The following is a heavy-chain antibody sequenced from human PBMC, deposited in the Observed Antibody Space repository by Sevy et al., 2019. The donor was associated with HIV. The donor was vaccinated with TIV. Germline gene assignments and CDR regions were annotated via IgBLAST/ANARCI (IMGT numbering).Heavy chain of an antibody. J-gene: IGHJ6*02. CDR3: TREDIVLGEDNYYGMDV. V-gene: IGHV3-53*01. CDR2: IYSDGRT. D-gene: IGHD2-15*01. CDR1: GFSVSSNY. Sequence: GGSLRLSCVVSGFSVSSNYMSWVRQAPGKGLEWVSNIYSDGRTYYADSVRGRLTISRDTSKNTAYLEMKSLRAEDTAVYYCTREDIVLGEDNYYGMDVWGHGTTVTVSS.